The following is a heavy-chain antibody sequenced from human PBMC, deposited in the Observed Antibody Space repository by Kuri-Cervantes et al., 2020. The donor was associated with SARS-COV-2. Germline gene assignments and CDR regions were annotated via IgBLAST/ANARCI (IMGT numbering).Heavy chain of an antibody. V-gene: IGHV4-59*01. CDR3: ARVRDIVLMVYAIRGWFDP. CDR2: IYYSGST. CDR1: GGSISSYY. J-gene: IGHJ5*02. D-gene: IGHD2-8*01. Sequence: SETLSLTCTVSGGSISSYYWSWIRQPPGKGLEWIGYIYYSGSTNYNPSLKSRVTISVDTSKNQFSLKLSSVTAADTAVYYCARVRDIVLMVYAIRGWFDPWGQGTLVVVSS.